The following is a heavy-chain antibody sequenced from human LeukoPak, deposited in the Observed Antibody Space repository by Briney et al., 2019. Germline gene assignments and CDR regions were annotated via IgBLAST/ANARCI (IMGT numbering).Heavy chain of an antibody. J-gene: IGHJ4*02. Sequence: SETLSLTCTVSGGSISFSYWNWIRQPPGKGLEWIGYVYSSGKTNYNPSLKSRVTISLDKSKSQVSLILPSVTAADTAVYYCARGPEKADSEDWGQGTLVLVST. CDR2: VYSSGKT. V-gene: IGHV4-59*01. CDR3: ARGPEKADSED. CDR1: GGSISFSY. D-gene: IGHD3/OR15-3a*01.